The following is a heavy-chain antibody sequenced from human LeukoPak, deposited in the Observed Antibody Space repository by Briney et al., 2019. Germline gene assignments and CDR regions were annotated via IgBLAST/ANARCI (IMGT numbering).Heavy chain of an antibody. V-gene: IGHV4-4*07. J-gene: IGHJ3*02. CDR3: ARQAYDTGYDAFDI. CDR1: AGSISSYY. CDR2: IYSSGST. Sequence: SETLSLTCSVSAGSISSYYWSWIRQPAGKGLGWIGRIYSSGSTNYNPSLKSRVTMSVDASKNHFSLKLTSVTAADTAIYYCARQAYDTGYDAFDIWGQGTMVTVSS. D-gene: IGHD3-22*01.